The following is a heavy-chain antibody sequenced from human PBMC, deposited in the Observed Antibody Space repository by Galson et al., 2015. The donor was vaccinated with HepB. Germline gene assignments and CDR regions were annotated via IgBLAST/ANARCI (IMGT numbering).Heavy chain of an antibody. Sequence: SLRLSCAASGFIFSSYDMNWVRQAPGKGLEWVSEISSSGRTIHYADSVKGRFTISRDHANNSLFLQMSSLRVEDTAVYYCARSGFVVDHVYYYMDVWGKGTTVTVSS. V-gene: IGHV3-48*03. D-gene: IGHD2-21*01. CDR3: ARSGFVVDHVYYYMDV. J-gene: IGHJ6*03. CDR2: ISSSGRTI. CDR1: GFIFSSYD.